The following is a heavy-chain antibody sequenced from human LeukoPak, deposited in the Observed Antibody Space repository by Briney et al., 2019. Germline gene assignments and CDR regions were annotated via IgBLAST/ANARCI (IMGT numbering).Heavy chain of an antibody. CDR1: GFTFSSYW. Sequence: GGSLRLSCAASGFTFSSYWMHWVRQPPGKGLVGVSRINSDVRSTSYADSVNGRLTISRDNAQHTLYMKMNSLRAEDAAVYYCARSQAAGPYPAIEWSGRFDYWGQGTLVTVSS. J-gene: IGHJ4*02. D-gene: IGHD6-13*01. V-gene: IGHV3-74*01. CDR3: ARSQAAGPYPAIEWSGRFDY. CDR2: INSDVRST.